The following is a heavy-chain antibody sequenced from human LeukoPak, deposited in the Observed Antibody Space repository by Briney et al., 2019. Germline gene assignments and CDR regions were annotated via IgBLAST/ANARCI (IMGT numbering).Heavy chain of an antibody. CDR1: GFTFSSYG. Sequence: SCKASGFTFSSYGMHWVRQAPGKGLEWVAVISYDGSNKYYADSVKGRFTISRDNSKNTLYLQMNSLRAEDTAVYYCAKDLYDSSGGFDYWGQGTLVTVSS. J-gene: IGHJ4*02. V-gene: IGHV3-30*18. D-gene: IGHD3-22*01. CDR2: ISYDGSNK. CDR3: AKDLYDSSGGFDY.